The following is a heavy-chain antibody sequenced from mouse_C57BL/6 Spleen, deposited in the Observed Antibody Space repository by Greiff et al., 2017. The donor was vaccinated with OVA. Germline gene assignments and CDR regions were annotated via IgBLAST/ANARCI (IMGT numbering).Heavy chain of an antibody. V-gene: IGHV1-15*01. CDR1: GYTFTDYE. D-gene: IGHD1-1*01. Sequence: VQLQQSGAELVRPGASVTLSCKASGYTFTDYEMHWVKQTPVHGLEWIGAIDPETGGTAYNQKFKGKAILTADNSSSTAYMELRSLTSEDSAVYYCTRRGTTVVGDGYFDVWGTGTTVTVSS. CDR2: IDPETGGT. CDR3: TRRGTTVVGDGYFDV. J-gene: IGHJ1*03.